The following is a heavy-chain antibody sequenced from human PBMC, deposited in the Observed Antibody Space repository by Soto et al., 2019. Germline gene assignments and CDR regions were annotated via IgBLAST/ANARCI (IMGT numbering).Heavy chain of an antibody. V-gene: IGHV4-39*01. D-gene: IGHD6-13*01. Sequence: PSETLSLTCTVSGGSISSSSYYWGWIRQPPGKGLEWIGSIYYSGSTYYNPSLKSRVTISVDTSKNQFSLKLSSVTAADTAVYYCARRGYSSILSENPEVGAFDIWGQGTMVTVSS. CDR1: GGSISSSSYY. CDR3: ARRGYSSILSENPEVGAFDI. CDR2: IYYSGST. J-gene: IGHJ3*02.